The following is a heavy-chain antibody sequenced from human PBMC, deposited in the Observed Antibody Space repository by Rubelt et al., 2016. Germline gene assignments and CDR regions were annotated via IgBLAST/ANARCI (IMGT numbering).Heavy chain of an antibody. J-gene: IGHJ3*02. Sequence: GLVKPSETLSLTCTVSGGSISSYYWSWIRQPPGQGLEWIGYVHYSGSTDYNPSLQSRVTISVDTSKKQFSLKVRSVTAADTAVYYCARTSGYNYDEAFDIWGQGTMVTVSS. D-gene: IGHD5-12*01. CDR1: GGSISSYY. V-gene: IGHV4-59*08. CDR2: VHYSGST. CDR3: ARTSGYNYDEAFDI.